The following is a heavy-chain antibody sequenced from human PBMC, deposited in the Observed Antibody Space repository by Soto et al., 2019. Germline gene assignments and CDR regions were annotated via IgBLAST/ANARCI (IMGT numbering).Heavy chain of an antibody. V-gene: IGHV4-34*01. CDR2: INHSGST. D-gene: IGHD6-13*01. Sequence: SEILPHPCAAYGGSFSGYCWIWIRQPPGKGLEWIGEINHSGSTNYNPSLKSRVTISVDTSKNQFSLKLSSVTAADTAVYYCAREGRIGYSRGAYYYYGRDVWAKGPRSPSPQ. CDR3: AREGRIGYSRGAYYYYGRDV. J-gene: IGHJ6*04. CDR1: GGSFSGYC.